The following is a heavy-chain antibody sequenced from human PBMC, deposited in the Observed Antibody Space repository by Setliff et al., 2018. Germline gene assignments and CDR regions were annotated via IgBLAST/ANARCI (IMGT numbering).Heavy chain of an antibody. D-gene: IGHD3-3*01. V-gene: IGHV4-4*07. J-gene: IGHJ5*02. CDR1: GGSISNYY. CDR2: IYTSGST. CDR3: ARSYYNFWSGYYRVNWFDP. Sequence: PSETLSLTCTVSGGSISNYYWSWIRQPAGKGLEWIGRIYTSGSTNYNPSLKSRVTMSVDTSKNQFSLKLSSVTAADTAVYYCARSYYNFWSGYYRVNWFDPWGQGTLVTVSS.